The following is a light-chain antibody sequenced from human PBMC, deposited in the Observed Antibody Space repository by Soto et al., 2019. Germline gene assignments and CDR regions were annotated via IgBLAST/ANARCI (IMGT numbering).Light chain of an antibody. J-gene: IGLJ1*01. Sequence: QSVLTQPPSTSGTPGQRVTISCSGSSSNIGSNTVSWYRQHPGKAPKLMIYDVSKRPSGVPDRFSGYKSGNTASLTISGLQAEDEADYYCCSYAGSYTLYVFGTGTKVTVL. CDR1: SSNIGSNT. V-gene: IGLV2-11*01. CDR2: DVS. CDR3: CSYAGSYTLYV.